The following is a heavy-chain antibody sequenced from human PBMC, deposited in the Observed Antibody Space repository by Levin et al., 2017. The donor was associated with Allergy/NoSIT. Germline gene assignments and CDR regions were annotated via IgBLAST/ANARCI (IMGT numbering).Heavy chain of an antibody. Sequence: GESLKISCAASGFTFSNYWMHWVRQAPGKGLLWVSRINDDGSSTIYADSVKGRFTISRDNAKNTLYLQMNSLRAEDTAVYFCARDTGYTYSSDFDYWGQGALVIVSS. V-gene: IGHV3-74*01. J-gene: IGHJ4*02. CDR2: INDDGSST. D-gene: IGHD6-13*01. CDR1: GFTFSNYW. CDR3: ARDTGYTYSSDFDY.